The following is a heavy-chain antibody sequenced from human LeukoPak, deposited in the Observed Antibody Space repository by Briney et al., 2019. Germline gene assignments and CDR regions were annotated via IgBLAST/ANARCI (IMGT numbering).Heavy chain of an antibody. Sequence: SETLSLTCAVYGGSFSNYYWSWIRQPPGKGLEWIGEINHSGSTNYNPSLKSRVTIPVDTSKNQFSLKMSFVTAADTAVYYCARGLQAYSSSWYALVNWFDPWGQGTLVTVSS. CDR1: GGSFSNYY. CDR3: ARGLQAYSSSWYALVNWFDP. V-gene: IGHV4-34*01. J-gene: IGHJ5*02. D-gene: IGHD6-13*01. CDR2: INHSGST.